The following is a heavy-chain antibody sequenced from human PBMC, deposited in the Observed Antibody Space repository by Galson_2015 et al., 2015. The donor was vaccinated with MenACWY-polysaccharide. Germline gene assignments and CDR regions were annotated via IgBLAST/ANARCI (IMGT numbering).Heavy chain of an antibody. CDR3: ARDPHCGAGCSIHDAFDV. D-gene: IGHD2-21*02. Sequence: SLRLSCAASGFTFSSYWMHWVRQAPGEGLVWVSRIKTDGSSTSYADSVKGRFTVSRDNAKNTVYLQMNSLRVEDRAVYYCARDPHCGAGCSIHDAFDVWGQGTKVTVSS. J-gene: IGHJ3*01. V-gene: IGHV3-74*01. CDR2: IKTDGSST. CDR1: GFTFSSYW.